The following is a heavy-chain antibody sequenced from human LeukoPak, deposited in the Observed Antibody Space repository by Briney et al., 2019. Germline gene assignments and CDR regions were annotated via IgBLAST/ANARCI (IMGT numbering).Heavy chain of an antibody. Sequence: GWSLRLSCAASGSTSSSYAMSWVRQAPGKGLECVSTISSSGDSTYYADSVKGRFTISRDNSKNTLYPQMNSLRAEDTAVYYCAKGESSGHYYNYWGQGTLVTVSS. CDR1: GSTSSSYA. CDR2: ISSSGDST. CDR3: AKGESSGHYYNY. V-gene: IGHV3-23*01. J-gene: IGHJ4*02. D-gene: IGHD3-22*01.